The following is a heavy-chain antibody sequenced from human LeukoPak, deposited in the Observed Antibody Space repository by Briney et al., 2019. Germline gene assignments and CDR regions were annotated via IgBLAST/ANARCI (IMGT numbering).Heavy chain of an antibody. CDR3: ARVTMVAGASYNWFVP. CDR1: GFNVSSTY. D-gene: IGHD2-15*01. J-gene: IGHJ5*02. CDR2: INSDSNYI. V-gene: IGHV3-21*01. Sequence: GGSLRLSCVASGFNVSSTYMNWVRQAPGKGLEWVSSINSDSNYIYYADSVQGRFTISRDNAKNSLYLQMNSLRAEDTAVYYCARVTMVAGASYNWFVPWGQGTLVTVST.